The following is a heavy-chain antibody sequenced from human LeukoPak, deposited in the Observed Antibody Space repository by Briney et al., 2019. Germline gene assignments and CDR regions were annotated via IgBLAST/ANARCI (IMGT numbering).Heavy chain of an antibody. V-gene: IGHV3-48*03. D-gene: IGHD3-9*01. Sequence: GGSLRLSCAASGFTFSSYEMNWVRQAPGKGLEWVSYINSAGSTIYYADSVKGRFTISRDNAKNSLYLHMNSLRAEDTAVYYCARGQYYDILTGYYGPPFDYWGQGTLITVSS. J-gene: IGHJ4*02. CDR2: INSAGSTI. CDR1: GFTFSSYE. CDR3: ARGQYYDILTGYYGPPFDY.